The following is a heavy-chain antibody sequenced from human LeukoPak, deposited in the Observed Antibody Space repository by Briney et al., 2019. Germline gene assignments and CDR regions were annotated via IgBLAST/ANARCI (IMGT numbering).Heavy chain of an antibody. J-gene: IGHJ6*03. CDR1: GFTFSSYA. CDR2: ISGSGENT. CDR3: GKSVPLAMAYYYYYIDV. V-gene: IGHV3-23*01. Sequence: GGSLRLSCAASGFTFSSYAMSWVRQAPGKGLEWVSGISGSGENTYYADSVRGRFTISRDNSKNTLYLQMNSLRAEDTAVYYCGKSVPLAMAYYYYYIDVWGKGTTITVSS. D-gene: IGHD2/OR15-2a*01.